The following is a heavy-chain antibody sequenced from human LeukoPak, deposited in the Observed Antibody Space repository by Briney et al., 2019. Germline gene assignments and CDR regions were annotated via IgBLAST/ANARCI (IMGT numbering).Heavy chain of an antibody. CDR1: VGSISSSTYY. J-gene: IGHJ4*02. CDR2: IYYYGNT. Sequence: SETLSLTCTVSVGSISSSTYYWGWIRQPPGKGLEWIGSIYYYGNTYYNPSLKSRVTIYVDTSENQFSLKLSSVTAADTAVYYCASFVAVSASANYWGQGTLVTVSS. D-gene: IGHD2-21*02. CDR3: ASFVAVSASANY. V-gene: IGHV4-39*01.